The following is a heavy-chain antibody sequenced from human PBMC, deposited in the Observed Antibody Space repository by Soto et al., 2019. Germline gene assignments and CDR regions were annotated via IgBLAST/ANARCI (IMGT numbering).Heavy chain of an antibody. J-gene: IGHJ6*03. CDR1: GVSISSSSYY. Sequence: SETLSLTCTVSGVSISSSSYYWVWIRQPPGKGLEWIGSIYYSGSTYYNPSLKSRVTISVDTSKNQFSLKLSSVTAADTAVYYCACYDFWSAYPTNMDVWGKGTTVT. CDR2: IYYSGST. V-gene: IGHV4-39*01. CDR3: ACYDFWSAYPTNMDV. D-gene: IGHD3-3*01.